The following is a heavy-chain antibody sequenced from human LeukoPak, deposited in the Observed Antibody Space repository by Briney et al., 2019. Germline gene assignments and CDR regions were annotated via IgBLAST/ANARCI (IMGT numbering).Heavy chain of an antibody. Sequence: SETLSLTCTVSGGSISSGSYYWSWIRQPAGKGLEWIGRIYTSGSTHYNPSLKSRVTISVDTSKNQFSLNLNSVTAADTAVYYCARAVGSSESNWFDPWGQGTLATVSS. CDR1: GGSISSGSYY. CDR2: IYTSGST. V-gene: IGHV4-61*02. J-gene: IGHJ5*02. CDR3: ARAVGSSESNWFDP. D-gene: IGHD6-19*01.